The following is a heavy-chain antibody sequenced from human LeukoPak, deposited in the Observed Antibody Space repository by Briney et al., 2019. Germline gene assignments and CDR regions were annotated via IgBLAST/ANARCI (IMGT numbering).Heavy chain of an antibody. Sequence: PGGSLRLSCAASGFTFDDYAMHWVRQAPGKGLEWVSLISWDGGSNYYADSVKGGPTISRDNSKNSLYLQMNSLRAEDTALYYCARDFGLTYRGSYQVFDYWGQGTLVTVSS. CDR2: ISWDGGSN. CDR1: GFTFDDYA. D-gene: IGHD1-26*01. J-gene: IGHJ4*02. V-gene: IGHV3-43D*03. CDR3: ARDFGLTYRGSYQVFDY.